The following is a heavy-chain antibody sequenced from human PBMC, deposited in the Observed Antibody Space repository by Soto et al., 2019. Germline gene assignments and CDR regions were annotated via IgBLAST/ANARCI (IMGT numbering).Heavy chain of an antibody. Sequence: DVPLVASGGGLVQPGGSLRLSCAVSGFPFSTYAMHCVRQAPGRGLEWISYINSDSTTTFHADSVKGRFTVSRDNPNNSLYLQMSSLRHEFIAAAYFAADLSHWGQGILVTVSS. V-gene: IGHV3-48*02. CDR2: INSDSTTT. CDR1: GFPFSTYA. J-gene: IGHJ4*02. CDR3: AADLSH.